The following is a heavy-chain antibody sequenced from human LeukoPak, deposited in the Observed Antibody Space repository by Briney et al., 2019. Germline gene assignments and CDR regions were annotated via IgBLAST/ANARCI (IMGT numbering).Heavy chain of an antibody. V-gene: IGHV1-2*02. D-gene: IGHD6-19*01. CDR1: GYTFTSYY. J-gene: IGHJ5*02. CDR2: INPNSGGT. Sequence: ASVKVSCKATGYTFTSYYLNWVRQAPGQGLEWMGWINPNSGGTNYAQKFQGRVTMTRDTSISTAYMELSRLRSDDTAVYSCARDLGSGWYKVWFDPWGQGTLVTVSS. CDR3: ARDLGSGWYKVWFDP.